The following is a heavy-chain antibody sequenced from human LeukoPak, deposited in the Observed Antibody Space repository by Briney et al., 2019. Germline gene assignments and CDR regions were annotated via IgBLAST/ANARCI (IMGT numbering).Heavy chain of an antibody. CDR1: GYTFTSYG. Sequence: SVKVSCKASGYTFTSYGISWVRQAPGQGLEWMGRIIPIFGTANYAQKFQGRVTITTDESTSTAYMELSSLRSEDTAVYYCARDYRLQYCSGGSCQEAFDIWGQGTMVTVSS. CDR3: ARDYRLQYCSGGSCQEAFDI. J-gene: IGHJ3*02. D-gene: IGHD2-15*01. CDR2: IIPIFGTA. V-gene: IGHV1-69*05.